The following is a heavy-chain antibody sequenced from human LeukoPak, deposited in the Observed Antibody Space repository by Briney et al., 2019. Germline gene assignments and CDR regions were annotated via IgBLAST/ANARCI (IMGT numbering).Heavy chain of an antibody. J-gene: IGHJ4*02. CDR1: GFTFSSYA. CDR2: ISSNGGST. Sequence: PGRSLRLSCAASGFTFSSYAMDWVRQAPGKGLEYVSAISSNGGSTYYANSVKGRFTISRDNSKNTLYLQMGSLRPEDMAVYYCARPSSSSPNQFDYWGQGTLVTVSS. V-gene: IGHV3-64*01. D-gene: IGHD6-6*01. CDR3: ARPSSSSPNQFDY.